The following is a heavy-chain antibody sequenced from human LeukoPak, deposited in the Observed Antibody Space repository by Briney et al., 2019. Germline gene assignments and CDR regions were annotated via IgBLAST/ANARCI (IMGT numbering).Heavy chain of an antibody. CDR2: IYHSGST. CDR1: GYSISRGYS. CDR3: ARGDYYNSGGYYLDY. D-gene: IGHD3-22*01. J-gene: IGHJ4*02. Sequence: SETLSLTCTVSGYSISRGYSWGWIRQPPGKGLEWIGNIYHSGSTNYSPSLKSRVTISVGTSKNQFSLKLSSVTAADTAVYFCARGDYYNSGGYYLDYWGQGTLVTVSS. V-gene: IGHV4-38-2*02.